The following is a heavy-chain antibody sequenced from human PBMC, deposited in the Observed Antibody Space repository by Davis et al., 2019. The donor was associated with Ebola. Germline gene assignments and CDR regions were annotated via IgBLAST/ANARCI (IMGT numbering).Heavy chain of an antibody. CDR1: GGSISSSNW. V-gene: IGHV4-4*02. CDR3: ARSRAIPYYYYGMDV. D-gene: IGHD5-24*01. CDR2: IYHSGST. J-gene: IGHJ6*02. Sequence: MPSQTLSPTCALSGGSISSSNWWSWVRQPPGKGLEWLGEIYHSGSTNYNPSLKSRVTISVDKSKNQFSLKLSSVTAADTAVYYCARSRAIPYYYYGMDVWGQGTTVTVSS.